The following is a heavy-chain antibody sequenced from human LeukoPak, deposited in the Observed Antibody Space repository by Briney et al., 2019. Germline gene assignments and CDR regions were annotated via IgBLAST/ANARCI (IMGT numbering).Heavy chain of an antibody. J-gene: IGHJ4*02. CDR1: GGTFTSYA. Sequence: SVKVSCTASGGTFTSYAISWVRQAPGQGLEWMGRIIPILGIANYAQKFQGRVTITADKSTSTAYMELSSLRSEDTAGYYCARGSDCSSTSCYWDYWGQGTLVTVSS. V-gene: IGHV1-69*04. CDR2: IIPILGIA. D-gene: IGHD2-2*01. CDR3: ARGSDCSSTSCYWDY.